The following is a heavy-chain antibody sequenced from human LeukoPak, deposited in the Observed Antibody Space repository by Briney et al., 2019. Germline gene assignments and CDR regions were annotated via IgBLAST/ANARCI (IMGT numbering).Heavy chain of an antibody. CDR1: GFSFSDYW. D-gene: IGHD1-26*01. J-gene: IGHJ4*02. V-gene: IGHV3-7*05. CDR3: AKEVGAES. Sequence: PGGSLRLSCAASGFSFSDYWMTWVRQAPGKGLEWVANLNQDGSGQYYVESVEGRFTISRDNAKNSLYLQMDSLRVEDTAVYFCAKEVGAESWGQGTLVTVSS. CDR2: LNQDGSGQ.